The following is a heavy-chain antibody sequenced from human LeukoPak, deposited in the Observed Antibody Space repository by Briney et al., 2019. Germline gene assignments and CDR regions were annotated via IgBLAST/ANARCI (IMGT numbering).Heavy chain of an antibody. D-gene: IGHD6-13*01. J-gene: IGHJ4*02. CDR3: AIQRPGIAAAEHRNPGGY. V-gene: IGHV3-23*01. Sequence: GGSLRLSCAASGFTFSSYAMSWVRQAPGKGLEWVSAISGSGGSTYYADSVKDRFTISRDNSKNTLYLQMNSLRAEDTAVYYCAIQRPGIAAAEHRNPGGYWGQGTLVTVSS. CDR2: ISGSGGST. CDR1: GFTFSSYA.